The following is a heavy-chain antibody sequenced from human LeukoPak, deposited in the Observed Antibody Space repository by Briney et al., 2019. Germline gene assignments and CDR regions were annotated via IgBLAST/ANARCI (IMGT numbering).Heavy chain of an antibody. CDR3: ARGVRDGFNFYPYYYMDV. J-gene: IGHJ6*03. V-gene: IGHV3-21*04. D-gene: IGHD5-24*01. Sequence: PGGSLRLSCAASGFTFSSYSMDWVRQAPGKGLEWVSPISISSNNIYYADSVKGRFTISRDNGKNSLYLLMNSLIAEDTALYFCARGVRDGFNFYPYYYMDVWGKGTTVTVSS. CDR2: ISISSNNI. CDR1: GFTFSSYS.